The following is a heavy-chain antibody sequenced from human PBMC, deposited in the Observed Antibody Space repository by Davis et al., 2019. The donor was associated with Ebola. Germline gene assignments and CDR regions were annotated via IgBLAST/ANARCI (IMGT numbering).Heavy chain of an antibody. V-gene: IGHV3-7*03. CDR2: INEDGSAK. J-gene: IGHJ4*02. CDR3: TTYRVSGY. CDR1: GFTLHDYG. Sequence: GESLKISCAASGFTLHDYGMAWVRQAPGKGPEWVANINEDGSAKNYVDSVKGRFSISRDNAKSSLFLQMNSLRVEDMAIYYCTTYRVSGYWGQGTLVTVSS. D-gene: IGHD2-21*01.